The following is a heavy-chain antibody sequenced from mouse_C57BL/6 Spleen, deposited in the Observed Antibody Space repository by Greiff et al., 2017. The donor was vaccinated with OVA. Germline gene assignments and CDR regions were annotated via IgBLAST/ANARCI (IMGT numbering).Heavy chain of an antibody. D-gene: IGHD1-1*01. CDR1: GYTFTSYG. J-gene: IGHJ2*01. Sequence: VQLQQSGAELARPGASVKLSCKASGYTFTSYGISRVKQRTGQGLEWIGEIYPRSGNTYYNEKFKGKATLTADKSSSTAYMELRSLTSEDSAVYFCASATTVVPYYFDYWGQGTTLTVSS. CDR2: IYPRSGNT. CDR3: ASATTVVPYYFDY. V-gene: IGHV1-81*01.